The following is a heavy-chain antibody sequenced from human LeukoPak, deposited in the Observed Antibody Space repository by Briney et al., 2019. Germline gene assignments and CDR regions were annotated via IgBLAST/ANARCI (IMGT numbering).Heavy chain of an antibody. CDR3: ARDFGYCTSTTCPEDYFYFYMDV. D-gene: IGHD2-2*03. Sequence: PGGSLRLSCAASGFTFSTYTMNWVRQAPGKGLEWVSPITSSSRYIFYADSLKGRFTISRDNAKNSLYLQMNSLRAEDTAVYYCARDFGYCTSTTCPEDYFYFYMDVWGKGTTVTVSS. V-gene: IGHV3-21*01. CDR2: ITSSSRYI. J-gene: IGHJ6*03. CDR1: GFTFSTYT.